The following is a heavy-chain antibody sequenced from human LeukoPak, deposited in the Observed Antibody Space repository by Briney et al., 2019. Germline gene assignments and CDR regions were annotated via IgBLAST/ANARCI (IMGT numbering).Heavy chain of an antibody. CDR2: IYYSGST. CDR3: ARGRTRSITMVRGVIIPHPFDY. Sequence: PSETLSLTCTVSGGSISSSSYYWGWIRQPPGKGLEWIGSIYYSGSTYYNPSLKSRVTISVDTSKNQFSLKLSSVTAADTAVYYCARGRTRSITMVRGVIIPHPFDYWGQGTLVTVSS. V-gene: IGHV4-39*07. CDR1: GGSISSSSYY. J-gene: IGHJ4*02. D-gene: IGHD3-10*01.